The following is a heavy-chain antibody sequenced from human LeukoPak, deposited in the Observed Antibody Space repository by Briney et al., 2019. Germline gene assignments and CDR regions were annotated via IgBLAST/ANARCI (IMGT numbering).Heavy chain of an antibody. V-gene: IGHV3-23*01. CDR2: ISGGGGST. D-gene: IGHD1-26*01. Sequence: GGSLRLSCVASGFTFSTYALSWVRQAPGKGLEWVSTISGGGGSTYYADSVKGRFTISRDNSKNTLYLQVNSLRAEDTAVYYCAKGGKWDVTPFDYWGQGTLVTVSS. CDR3: AKGGKWDVTPFDY. CDR1: GFTFSTYA. J-gene: IGHJ4*02.